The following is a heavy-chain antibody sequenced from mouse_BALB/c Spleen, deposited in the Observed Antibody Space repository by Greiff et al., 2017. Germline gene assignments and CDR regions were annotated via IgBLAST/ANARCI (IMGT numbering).Heavy chain of an antibody. D-gene: IGHD1-2*01. CDR1: GFTFSSYA. CDR3: ARGTTAYYYAMDY. V-gene: IGHV5-6-5*01. Sequence: EVQRVESGGGLVKPGGSLKLSCAASGFTFSSYAMSWVRQTPEKRLEWVASISSGGSTYYPDSVKGRFTISRDNARNILYLQMSSLRSEDTAMYYCARGTTAYYYAMDYWGQGTSVTVSS. CDR2: ISSGGST. J-gene: IGHJ4*01.